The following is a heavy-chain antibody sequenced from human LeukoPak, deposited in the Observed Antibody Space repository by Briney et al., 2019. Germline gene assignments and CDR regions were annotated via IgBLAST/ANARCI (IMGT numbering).Heavy chain of an antibody. D-gene: IGHD6-13*01. Sequence: GGSLRLSCAASGFXFSSYSMNWVRQAPGKGLEWVSYISSSSRSIYYADSVKGRFTISRDNANNSLSLQMNSLRAEDTAVYYCARPSAAGTGSHFDYWGQGTLVTVSS. V-gene: IGHV3-48*01. CDR2: ISSSSRSI. CDR1: GFXFSSYS. J-gene: IGHJ4*02. CDR3: ARPSAAGTGSHFDY.